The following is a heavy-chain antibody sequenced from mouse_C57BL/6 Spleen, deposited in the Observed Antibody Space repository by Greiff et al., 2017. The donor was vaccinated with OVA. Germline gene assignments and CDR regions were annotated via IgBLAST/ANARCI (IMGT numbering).Heavy chain of an antibody. V-gene: IGHV7-1*01. Sequence: EVQGVESGGGLVQSGRSLRLSCATSGFTFSDFYMEWVRQAPGKGLEWIAASRNKANDYTTEYSASVKGRFIVSRDTSQSILYLQMNAMRAEDTAMYYCARDADYYGSSVRGYWYFDVWGTGTTVTVSS. CDR2: SRNKANDYTT. J-gene: IGHJ1*03. D-gene: IGHD1-1*01. CDR3: ARDADYYGSSVRGYWYFDV. CDR1: GFTFSDFY.